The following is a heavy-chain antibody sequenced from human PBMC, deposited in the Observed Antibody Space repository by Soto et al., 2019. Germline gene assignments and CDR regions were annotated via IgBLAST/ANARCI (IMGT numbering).Heavy chain of an antibody. CDR3: AKDLGAARPGGYYYYGMDV. Sequence: SFALRRIRKKKGKGLEWVSAISGSGGSTYYADSVKGRFTISRDNSKNTLYLQMNSLRAEDTAVYYYAKDLGAARPGGYYYYGMDVWVQGTTVTVSS. D-gene: IGHD6-6*01. CDR1: SFA. CDR2: ISGSGGST. V-gene: IGHV3-23*01. J-gene: IGHJ6*02.